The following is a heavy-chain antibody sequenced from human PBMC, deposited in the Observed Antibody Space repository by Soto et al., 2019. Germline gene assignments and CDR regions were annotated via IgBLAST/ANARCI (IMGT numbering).Heavy chain of an antibody. CDR3: ARASSSRFLEWLPLDY. V-gene: IGHV4-39*01. CDR1: GGSISSSSYY. D-gene: IGHD3-3*01. CDR2: IYYSGST. J-gene: IGHJ4*02. Sequence: PSETLSLTCTVSGGSISSSSYYWGWIRQPPGKGLEWIGSIYYSGSTYYNPSLKSRVTISVDTSKNQFSLKLSSVTAEDTAVYYCARASSSRFLEWLPLDYWGQGTLVTVSS.